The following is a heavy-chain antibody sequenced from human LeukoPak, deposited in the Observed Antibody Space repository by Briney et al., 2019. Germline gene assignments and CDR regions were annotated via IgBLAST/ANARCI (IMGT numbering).Heavy chain of an antibody. Sequence: GGSLRLSCAASGFTFSDYYMSWIRQAPGKGLEWVSYISSSGSTIYYADSVKGRFTISRDNSKNTLYLQMNNLRAEDTAVYYCAKGGGYYDSSGYLVFNYWGQGTLVTVSS. J-gene: IGHJ4*02. CDR1: GFTFSDYY. D-gene: IGHD3-22*01. CDR2: ISSSGSTI. CDR3: AKGGGYYDSSGYLVFNY. V-gene: IGHV3-11*01.